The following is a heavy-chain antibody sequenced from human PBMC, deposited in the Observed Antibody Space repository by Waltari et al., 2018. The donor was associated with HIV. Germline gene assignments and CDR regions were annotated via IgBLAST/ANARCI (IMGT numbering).Heavy chain of an antibody. Sequence: QVQLVESGGGVVQPGRSLRLSCAASGLTFSTYALPRVRQAPGKGLEWVAVISNDGSNKYYADSVKGRFTISRDNSKNTLYLQMNSLRAEDTAVYYCARDWGSLRDDYYYYGMDVWGQGTTVTVSS. CDR1: GLTFSTYA. V-gene: IGHV3-30*04. CDR2: ISNDGSNK. D-gene: IGHD3-16*01. J-gene: IGHJ6*02. CDR3: ARDWGSLRDDYYYYGMDV.